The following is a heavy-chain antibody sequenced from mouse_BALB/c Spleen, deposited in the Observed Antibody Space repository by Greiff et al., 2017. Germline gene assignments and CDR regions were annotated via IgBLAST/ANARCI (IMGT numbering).Heavy chain of an antibody. D-gene: IGHD2-2*01. J-gene: IGHJ4*01. CDR3: ARIYYGYDDYAMDY. CDR1: GFNIKDTY. V-gene: IGHV14-3*02. Sequence: EVQLQQSGAELVKPGASVKLSCTASGFNIKDTYMHWVKQRPEQGLEWIGRIDPANGNTKYDPKFQGKATITADTSSNTAYRQLSSLTSEDTAVLYCARIYYGYDDYAMDYWGQGTSVTVSS. CDR2: IDPANGNT.